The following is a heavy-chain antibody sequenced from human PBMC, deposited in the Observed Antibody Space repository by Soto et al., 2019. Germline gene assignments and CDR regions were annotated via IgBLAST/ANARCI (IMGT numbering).Heavy chain of an antibody. V-gene: IGHV1-2*04. CDR2: INPNSGGT. Sequence: ASVKVSCKASGYTFTGYYMHWVRQAPGQGLEWMGWINPNSGGTNYAQKFQGWVTMTRETSIRTAYMELSRLRSDDTAVYYCARDISPYYYDSSCYYLDAFDIWGQGTMVTVSS. CDR3: ARDISPYYYDSSCYYLDAFDI. D-gene: IGHD3-22*01. CDR1: GYTFTGYY. J-gene: IGHJ3*02.